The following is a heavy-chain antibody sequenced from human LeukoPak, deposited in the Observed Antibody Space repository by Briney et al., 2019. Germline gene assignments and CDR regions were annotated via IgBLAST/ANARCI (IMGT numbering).Heavy chain of an antibody. CDR1: GFTFGDYA. V-gene: IGHV3-23*01. Sequence: PGGSLRLSCTASGFTFGDYAMSWVRQAPGKGLEWVSAISGSGGSTYYADSVKGRFTISRDNSKNTLYLQMNSLRAEDTAVYYCARGPGGNWFDPWGQGTLVTVSS. CDR2: ISGSGGST. CDR3: ARGPGGNWFDP. J-gene: IGHJ5*02. D-gene: IGHD3-10*01.